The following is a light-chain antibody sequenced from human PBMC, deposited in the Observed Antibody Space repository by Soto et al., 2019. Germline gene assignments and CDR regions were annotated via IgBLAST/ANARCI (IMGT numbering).Light chain of an antibody. J-gene: IGKJ2*01. CDR2: DAS. CDR3: HQYDNLPHT. Sequence: DIQMTQSPSSLSASVGDRVTITCQASQDITNYLNWYQQKPGKAPKLLIYDASNLETGVPSRFSGSGSGTDFTFTISSLQPEDIATYYWHQYDNLPHTFGQGTKLEIK. V-gene: IGKV1-33*01. CDR1: QDITNY.